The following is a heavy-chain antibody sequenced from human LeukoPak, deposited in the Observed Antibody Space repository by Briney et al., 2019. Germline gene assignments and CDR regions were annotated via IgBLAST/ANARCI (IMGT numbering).Heavy chain of an antibody. Sequence: GESLQISCKGSGYSFTSYWIGWVRQLPGKGLEWMGIIYPGDSDTRYSPSFQGQVTISADKSISTAYLQWSSLKASDTAMYYCARYEYCSSTSCYSNWFDPWGQGTLVTVSS. CDR3: ARYEYCSSTSCYSNWFDP. D-gene: IGHD2-2*01. V-gene: IGHV5-51*01. CDR2: IYPGDSDT. J-gene: IGHJ5*02. CDR1: GYSFTSYW.